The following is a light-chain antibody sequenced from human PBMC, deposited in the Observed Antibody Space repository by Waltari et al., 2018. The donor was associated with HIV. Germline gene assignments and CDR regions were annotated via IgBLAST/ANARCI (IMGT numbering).Light chain of an antibody. V-gene: IGKV4-1*01. J-gene: IGKJ4*01. Sequence: IAMNQSPDSLAVSLGERATINCQSGQRLLYSTNNKKHLAWYQQKPGQPPKLLVDWASTRESGVPDRFSGSGSGTDFTLTIRSLQAEDVAIYYCQQYLGLPLTFGGGTRVEI. CDR2: WAS. CDR1: QRLLYSTNNKKH. CDR3: QQYLGLPLT.